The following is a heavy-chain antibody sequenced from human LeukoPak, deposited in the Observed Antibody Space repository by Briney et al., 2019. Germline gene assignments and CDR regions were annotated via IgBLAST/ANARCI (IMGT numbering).Heavy chain of an antibody. CDR1: GGSISSSSYY. D-gene: IGHD1-26*01. V-gene: IGHV4-39*07. CDR3: ARIRSGSYIRSSYHMDV. CDR2: IYYSGST. J-gene: IGHJ6*03. Sequence: SETLSLTCTVSGGSISSSSYYWGWIRQPPGKGLEWIGSIYYSGSTYYNPSLKSRVTISVDTSKNQFSLKLSSVTAADTAVYYCARIRSGSYIRSSYHMDVWGKGTTVTVSS.